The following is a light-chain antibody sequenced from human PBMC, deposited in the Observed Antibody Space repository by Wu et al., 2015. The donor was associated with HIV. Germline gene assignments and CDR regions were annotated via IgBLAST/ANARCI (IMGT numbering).Light chain of an antibody. CDR2: GVS. CDR3: QQYGDWIT. V-gene: IGKV3-15*01. J-gene: IGKJ5*01. Sequence: EMVMMQSPDTLSVSPGERATLSCRTSQSARSNLAWYQQKPGQAPRLLIYGVSNRATGVPARFSGSGSGTDFTLTISSLQSEDFGVYYCQQYGDWITFGQGTRLEIK. CDR1: QSARSN.